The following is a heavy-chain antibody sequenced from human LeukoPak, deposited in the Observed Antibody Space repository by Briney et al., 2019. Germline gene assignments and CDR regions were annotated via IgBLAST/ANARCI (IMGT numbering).Heavy chain of an antibody. CDR1: GVSISSSY. V-gene: IGHV4-59*01. CDR2: ISYRGTT. CDR3: ARDPGSCSGGSCSFYWYFDL. D-gene: IGHD2-15*01. J-gene: IGHJ2*01. Sequence: SETLSLTCSVSGVSISSSYWSWIRQPPGKGLEWIGYISYRGTTKYNPSLKSRVTISVDTSKNQVSLNLSSVTAADTAVYYCARDPGSCSGGSCSFYWYFDLWGRGTLVNVSS.